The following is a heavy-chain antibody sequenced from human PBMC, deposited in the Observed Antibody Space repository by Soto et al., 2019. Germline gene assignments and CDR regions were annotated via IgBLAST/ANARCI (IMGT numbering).Heavy chain of an antibody. CDR3: AREPPYYSSSSCYYRFDP. J-gene: IGHJ5*02. D-gene: IGHD2-2*01. Sequence: PSETLSLTCTVSGGSISSYYWSWIRQPPGKGLEWIGHIYYSGSTNYNPSLKSRVTISVDTSKNQFSLKLTSVTAADTAVYYCAREPPYYSSSSCYYRFDPWGQGTLVTVSS. V-gene: IGHV4-59*01. CDR1: GGSISSYY. CDR2: IYYSGST.